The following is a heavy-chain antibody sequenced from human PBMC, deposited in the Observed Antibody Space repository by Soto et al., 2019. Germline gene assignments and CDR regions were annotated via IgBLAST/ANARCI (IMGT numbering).Heavy chain of an antibody. CDR1: GCSISSGDYY. CDR2: IYYSGST. Sequence: SETLSLTCTVSGCSISSGDYYWSWIRQPPGKGLEWIGYIYYSGSTYYNPSLKSRVTISVDTSKNQFSLKLSSVTAADTAVYYCARGQRFLEWLPSIGYYFDYWGQGTLVTVSS. V-gene: IGHV4-30-4*01. CDR3: ARGQRFLEWLPSIGYYFDY. J-gene: IGHJ4*02. D-gene: IGHD3-3*01.